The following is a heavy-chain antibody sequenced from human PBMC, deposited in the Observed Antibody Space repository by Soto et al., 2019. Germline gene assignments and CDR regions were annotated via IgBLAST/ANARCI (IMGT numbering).Heavy chain of an antibody. Sequence: QVQLVQSGAEVKKPGASVKVSCKASGYTFTGYYMHWVRQAPGQGLEWMGWINPNSGGTNYAQKFQGWVTMTRDTYISTADMELSRLGSDDTGVYYCARAHWGGDCYSGVDYWGQGTLVTVSS. CDR3: ARAHWGGDCYSGVDY. V-gene: IGHV1-2*04. D-gene: IGHD2-21*02. CDR1: GYTFTGYY. J-gene: IGHJ4*02. CDR2: INPNSGGT.